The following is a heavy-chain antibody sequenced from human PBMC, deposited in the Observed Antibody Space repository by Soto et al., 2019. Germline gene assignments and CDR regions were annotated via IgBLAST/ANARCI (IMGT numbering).Heavy chain of an antibody. CDR1: GYTFTNYY. V-gene: IGHV1-18*04. Sequence: GASVKVSCKASGYTFTNYYMHWLRQAPGQGLEWMGWISAYNGNTNYAQKLQGRVTMTTDTSTSTAYMELRSLRSDDTAVYYCARDGWDYYGSGSSPPFDYWGQGTLVTVSS. CDR2: ISAYNGNT. J-gene: IGHJ4*02. D-gene: IGHD3-10*01. CDR3: ARDGWDYYGSGSSPPFDY.